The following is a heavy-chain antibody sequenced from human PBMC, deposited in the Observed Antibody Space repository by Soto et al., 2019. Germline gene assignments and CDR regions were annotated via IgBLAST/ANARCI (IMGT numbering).Heavy chain of an antibody. V-gene: IGHV4-59*01. Sequence: SETLSLTCTVSGGSISSYYWSWIRQPPGKGLEWIGYIYYSGSTNYSPSLKSRVTISVDTSKNQFSLKLSSVTAADTAVYYCARAEDPIYFDYWGQGTLVTVSS. J-gene: IGHJ4*02. CDR2: IYYSGST. CDR3: ARAEDPIYFDY. CDR1: GGSISSYY.